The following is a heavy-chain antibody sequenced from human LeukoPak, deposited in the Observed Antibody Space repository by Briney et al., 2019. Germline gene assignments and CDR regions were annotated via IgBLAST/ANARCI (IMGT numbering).Heavy chain of an antibody. CDR3: ARGRESFDY. V-gene: IGHV3-23*01. CDR1: GFTFTSYS. J-gene: IGHJ4*02. Sequence: PGGSLRLSCAASGFTFTSYSMNWVRQAPGKGLEWVSTISGGGGSTYYADSVKGRFTISRDNSKNTLYLQVNSLRAEDTAVYYCARGRESFDYWGQGILVTVSS. CDR2: ISGGGGST.